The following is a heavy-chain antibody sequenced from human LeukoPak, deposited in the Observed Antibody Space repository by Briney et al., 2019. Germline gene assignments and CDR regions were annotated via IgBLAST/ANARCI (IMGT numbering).Heavy chain of an antibody. D-gene: IGHD6-13*01. J-gene: IGHJ5*02. CDR1: GFTFSSYA. V-gene: IGHV3-23*01. Sequence: GGSLRLSYSASGFTFSSYAMSWVPPAPGKGLECVLDISGSGGSTYYAGSVKGRFTISRDNSKNTLYLQMNSLRAEDTAVYYCAKEPLSGYSSSWFRGGDWFDPWGQGTLVTVSS. CDR2: ISGSGGST. CDR3: AKEPLSGYSSSWFRGGDWFDP.